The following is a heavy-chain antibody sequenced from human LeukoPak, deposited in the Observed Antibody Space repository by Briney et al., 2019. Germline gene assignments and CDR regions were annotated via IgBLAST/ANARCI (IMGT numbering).Heavy chain of an antibody. CDR2: IRYDGSNK. CDR3: AKDCLLKTLPYYFDY. Sequence: GGSLRLSCAASGFTFSSYGMHWVRQAPGKGLEWVAFIRYDGSNKYYADSVKGRFTISRDNSKNTLYLQMNSLRAEDTAVYYCAKDCLLKTLPYYFDYWGQGTLVTVSS. V-gene: IGHV3-30*02. J-gene: IGHJ4*02. CDR1: GFTFSSYG. D-gene: IGHD2/OR15-2a*01.